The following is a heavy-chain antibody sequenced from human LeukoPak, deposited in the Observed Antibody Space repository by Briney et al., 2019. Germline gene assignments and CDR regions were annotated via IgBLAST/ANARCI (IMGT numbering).Heavy chain of an antibody. D-gene: IGHD4-17*01. CDR1: RDSISRGSYY. Sequence: SETLSLTCTVSRDSISRGSYYWGWIRQPPGKGLEWIGTIYYSGSTYYNPSLKSRVTISVDTARNCFSLSLRSVTAADTALYYCARQDYVSSYFDPWGQGTLVTVSS. CDR2: IYYSGST. CDR3: ARQDYVSSYFDP. V-gene: IGHV4-39*01. J-gene: IGHJ5*02.